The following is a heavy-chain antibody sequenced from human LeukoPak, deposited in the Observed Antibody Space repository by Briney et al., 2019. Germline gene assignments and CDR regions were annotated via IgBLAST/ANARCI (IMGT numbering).Heavy chain of an antibody. CDR2: ISYDGSNK. J-gene: IGHJ1*01. CDR1: GFTFSSYA. Sequence: GGSLRLSCAASGFTFSSYAMHWVRQAPGKGLEWVAVISYDGSNKYYADSVKGRFTISRDNSKNTLYLQMNSLRAEDTAVYYCAKIADLNITIFSQFQYWGQGTLVTVSS. D-gene: IGHD3-9*01. CDR3: AKIADLNITIFSQFQY. V-gene: IGHV3-30*04.